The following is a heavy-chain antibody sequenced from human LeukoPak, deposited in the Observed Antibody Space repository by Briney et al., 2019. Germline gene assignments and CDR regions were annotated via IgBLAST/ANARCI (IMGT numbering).Heavy chain of an antibody. CDR2: ISYDGSNK. Sequence: PGRSLRLSCAASGFTFSSYAMHWVRQAPGKGLEWVAVISYDGSNKYYADSVKGRFTISRDNSKNTLYLQMNSLRAEDTAVYYCARAGRSHIGFDPWGQGTLVTVSS. CDR1: GFTFSSYA. D-gene: IGHD2-15*01. CDR3: ARAGRSHIGFDP. J-gene: IGHJ5*02. V-gene: IGHV3-30-3*01.